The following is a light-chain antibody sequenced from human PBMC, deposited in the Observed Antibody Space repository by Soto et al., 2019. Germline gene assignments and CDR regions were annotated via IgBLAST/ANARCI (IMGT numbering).Light chain of an antibody. J-gene: IGKJ3*01. CDR2: GAS. V-gene: IGKV1-39*01. Sequence: DIQMTQSPSSLSASVGDRVTITCRASQNIHSYLNWYQHKPGKAPKLLIYGASNLQSGVPSRFSGSGSGTDFTLTISGLPREDFASYYCQQSYSTPFAFGPGTKVDVE. CDR1: QNIHSY. CDR3: QQSYSTPFA.